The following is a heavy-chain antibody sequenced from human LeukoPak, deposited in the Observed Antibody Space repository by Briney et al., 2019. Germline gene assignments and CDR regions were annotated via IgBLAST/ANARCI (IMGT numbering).Heavy chain of an antibody. CDR1: GGSFSGYY. V-gene: IGHV4-34*01. CDR3: ARLTKLTRITMVRGAAYYFDY. J-gene: IGHJ4*02. Sequence: SETLSLTCAVYGGSFSGYYWSWIRQPPGKGLEWIGEINHSGSTNYNPSLKSRATISVDTSKNQFSLKLSSVTAADTAVYYCARLTKLTRITMVRGAAYYFDYWGQGTLVTVSS. CDR2: INHSGST. D-gene: IGHD3-10*01.